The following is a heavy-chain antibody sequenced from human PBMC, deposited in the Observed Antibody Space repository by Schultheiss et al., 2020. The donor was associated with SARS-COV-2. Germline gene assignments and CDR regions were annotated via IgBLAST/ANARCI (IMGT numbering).Heavy chain of an antibody. J-gene: IGHJ6*02. D-gene: IGHD1-26*01. CDR3: ARAGKFTSDWYRGMDV. V-gene: IGHV4-34*01. Sequence: SQTLSLTCAVYGGSFSGYYWSWIRQPPGKGLEWIGEINHSGSTNYNPSLKSRVTISVDTSKNQFSLQLKSVTPEDTGVYYCARAGKFTSDWYRGMDVWGQGTTVTVSS. CDR1: GGSFSGYY. CDR2: INHSGST.